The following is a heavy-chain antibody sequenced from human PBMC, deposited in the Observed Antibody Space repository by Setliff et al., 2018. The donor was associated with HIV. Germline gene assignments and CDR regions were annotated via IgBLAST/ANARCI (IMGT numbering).Heavy chain of an antibody. CDR1: SASISSSGYY. J-gene: IGHJ4*02. CDR3: GGNGYYSIDY. V-gene: IGHV4-39*01. Sequence: ETLSLTCTVSSASISSSGYYWGWIRQPPGKGLEWIGSIYYSGSTYYNPSLKSRVTISVDTSKNQFSLRLSSVTAADTAVYYCGGNGYYSIDYWGQGTLVTVSS. CDR2: IYYSGST. D-gene: IGHD3-22*01.